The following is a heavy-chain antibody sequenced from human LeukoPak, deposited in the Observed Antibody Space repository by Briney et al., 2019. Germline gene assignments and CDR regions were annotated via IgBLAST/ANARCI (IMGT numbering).Heavy chain of an antibody. J-gene: IGHJ4*02. CDR1: GFTFSSYS. CDR3: ARQLGLRFLEWLPYFDY. CDR2: IKQDGSEK. D-gene: IGHD3-3*01. V-gene: IGHV3-7*01. Sequence: GGSLRLSCAASGFTFSSYSMNWVRQAPGKGLEWVANIKQDGSEKYYVDSVKGRFTISRDNAKNSLYLQMNSLRAEDTAVYYCARQLGLRFLEWLPYFDYWGQGTLVTVSS.